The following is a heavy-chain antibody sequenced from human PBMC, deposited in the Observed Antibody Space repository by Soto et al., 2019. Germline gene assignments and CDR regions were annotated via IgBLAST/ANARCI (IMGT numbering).Heavy chain of an antibody. CDR2: IIPIFGTA. Sequence: QVQLVQSGAEVKKPGSSVKVSCKASGGTFSSYAISWVRQSPGQGLEWMGGIIPIFGTANYAQKFQGRVTINADESTSTAYMELSSLRSEDTAVYYCARDRLGATMFDYWGQGTLVTVSS. V-gene: IGHV1-69*01. D-gene: IGHD1-26*01. CDR1: GGTFSSYA. J-gene: IGHJ4*02. CDR3: ARDRLGATMFDY.